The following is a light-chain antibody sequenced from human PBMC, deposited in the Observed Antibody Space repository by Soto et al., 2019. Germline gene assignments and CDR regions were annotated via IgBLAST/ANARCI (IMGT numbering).Light chain of an antibody. V-gene: IGLV2-14*01. CDR2: EVS. J-gene: IGLJ2*01. CDR1: SSDAGFYNY. Sequence: QSVLTQPASVSGSPGQSITISCTGTSSDAGFYNYVSWYQQHPGKAPKLLIYEVSNRPSGVSNRFSGAKSGNTASLTISGLQPEDEADYYCTSYTSINTLVFXGGTQLTVL. CDR3: TSYTSINTLV.